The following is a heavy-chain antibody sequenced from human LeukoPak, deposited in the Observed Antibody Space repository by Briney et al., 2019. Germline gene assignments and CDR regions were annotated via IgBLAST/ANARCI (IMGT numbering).Heavy chain of an antibody. CDR3: ARSRDIVVVFPDFDP. CDR1: GFTFSNYG. J-gene: IGHJ5*02. D-gene: IGHD2-2*01. CDR2: IWYDGSNK. Sequence: GGSLRLSCAASGFTFSNYGMHWVRQAPGKGLEWVAVIWYDGSNKYYADSVKGRFTFSRDNSKNTLYLQMNSLRAEDTAVYYCARSRDIVVVFPDFDPWGQGTLVTVSS. V-gene: IGHV3-33*01.